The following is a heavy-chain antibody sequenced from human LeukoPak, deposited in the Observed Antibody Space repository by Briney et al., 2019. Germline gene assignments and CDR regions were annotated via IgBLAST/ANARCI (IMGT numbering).Heavy chain of an antibody. V-gene: IGHV3-74*01. CDR2: INTDASST. CDR1: GFTFSSYW. D-gene: IGHD1-26*01. Sequence: GGSLRLSCAASGFTFSSYWMRWVRQAPGKGLVWVSRINTDASSTSYAGSVKGRFTISRDNAKNTLYLQMNSLRADDTAVYYCARDPMGATTYWGQGTLVTVSS. CDR3: ARDPMGATTY. J-gene: IGHJ4*02.